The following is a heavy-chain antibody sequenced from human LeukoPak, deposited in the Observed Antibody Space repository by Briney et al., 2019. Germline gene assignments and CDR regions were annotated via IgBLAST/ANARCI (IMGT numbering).Heavy chain of an antibody. J-gene: IGHJ6*03. V-gene: IGHV3-7*01. D-gene: IGHD1-26*01. CDR3: ARGAIVGAKDYFYYYMDV. Sequence: DSVKGRFTISRDNAKNSLYLQMNSLIAEDTAVYYCARGAIVGAKDYFYYYMDVWGKGTTVTISS.